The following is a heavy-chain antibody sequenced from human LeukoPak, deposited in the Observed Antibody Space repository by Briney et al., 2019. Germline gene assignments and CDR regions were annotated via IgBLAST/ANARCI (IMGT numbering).Heavy chain of an antibody. CDR2: IYTSGST. D-gene: IGHD3-9*01. Sequence: PSQTLSLTCTVSGGSISSGSYYWSWIRQPAGKGLEWIGRIYTSGSTNYNPSLKSRVTISVDTSKNQFSLKLSSVTAADTAVYYCARAVGYFDWLPLFDYWGQGTLVTVSS. V-gene: IGHV4-61*02. CDR1: GGSISSGSYY. J-gene: IGHJ4*02. CDR3: ARAVGYFDWLPLFDY.